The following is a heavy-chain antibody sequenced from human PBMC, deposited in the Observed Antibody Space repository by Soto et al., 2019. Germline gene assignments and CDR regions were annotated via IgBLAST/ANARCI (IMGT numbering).Heavy chain of an antibody. J-gene: IGHJ5*02. D-gene: IGHD4-4*01. Sequence: QVQLVESGGGVVQPGRSLRLSCAASGFTFSSYGMHWVRQAPGKGLEWVAVIWYDGSNKYYADSVKGRFTISRDNSKHTLYLQMNSLRAEDTAVYYCASWRLQGFDPWGQGTLVTVSS. CDR2: IWYDGSNK. V-gene: IGHV3-33*01. CDR1: GFTFSSYG. CDR3: ASWRLQGFDP.